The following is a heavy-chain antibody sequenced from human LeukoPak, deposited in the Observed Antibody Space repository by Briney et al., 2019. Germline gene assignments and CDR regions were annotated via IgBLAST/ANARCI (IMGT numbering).Heavy chain of an antibody. CDR1: GGSISSGSYY. Sequence: SSETLSLTCTVSGGSISSGSYYWSWIRQPAGKGLEWIGRIYTSGSTNYNPSLKSRVTISVDTFKNQFSLKLSSVTAADTAVYYCARGRDGYRDKYYFDYWGQGTLVTVSS. J-gene: IGHJ4*02. CDR2: IYTSGST. CDR3: ARGRDGYRDKYYFDY. D-gene: IGHD5-24*01. V-gene: IGHV4-61*02.